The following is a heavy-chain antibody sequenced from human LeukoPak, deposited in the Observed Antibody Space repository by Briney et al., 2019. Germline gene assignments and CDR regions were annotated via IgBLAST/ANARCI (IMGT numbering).Heavy chain of an antibody. CDR3: AREIAVAGIYFDY. Sequence: SETLSLTCTVSAGSISSSTYYWGWIRQPPGKGLEWIGTIYYSGSTYYNASLKSRVTISVDTSKNQFSLKLSSVTAADTAVYYCAREIAVAGIYFDYWGQGTLVTVSS. CDR1: AGSISSSTYY. CDR2: IYYSGST. D-gene: IGHD6-19*01. J-gene: IGHJ4*02. V-gene: IGHV4-39*07.